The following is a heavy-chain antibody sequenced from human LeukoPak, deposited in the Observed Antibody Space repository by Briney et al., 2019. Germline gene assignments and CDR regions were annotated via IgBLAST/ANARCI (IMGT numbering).Heavy chain of an antibody. J-gene: IGHJ6*03. CDR2: IYTSGST. V-gene: IGHV4-61*02. D-gene: IGHD3-16*01. CDR3: ARDMNYMDV. CDR1: GGPISSGSYY. Sequence: SETLSLTCTVSGGPISSGSYYWSWIRQPAGKGLEWIGRIYTSGSTNYNPSLKSRVTISVDTSKNQFSLKLSSVTAADTAVYYCARDMNYMDVWGKGTTVTISS.